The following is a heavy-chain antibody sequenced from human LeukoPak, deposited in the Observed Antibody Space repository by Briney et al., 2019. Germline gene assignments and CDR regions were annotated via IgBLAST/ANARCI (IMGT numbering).Heavy chain of an antibody. V-gene: IGHV4-34*01. J-gene: IGHJ3*02. CDR2: INHSGST. Sequence: KPSETLSLTCAVYGGSFSGYYWSWIRQPPGKGLEWIGEINHSGSTNYNPSLKSRVTISVDTSKNQFSLKLSSVTAADTAVYYCARDGGDAFDIWGQGTMVTVSS. CDR3: ARDGGDAFDI. CDR1: GGSFSGYY.